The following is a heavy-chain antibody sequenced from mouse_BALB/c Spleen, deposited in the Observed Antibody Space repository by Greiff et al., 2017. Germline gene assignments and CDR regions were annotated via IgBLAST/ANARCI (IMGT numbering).Heavy chain of an antibody. J-gene: IGHJ3*01. V-gene: IGHV5-17*02. CDR1: GFTFSSFG. D-gene: IGHD1-2*01. CDR2: ISSGSSTI. Sequence: EVNVVESGGGLVQPGGSRKLSCAASGFTFSSFGMHWVRQAPEKGLEWVAYISSGSSTIYYADTVKGRFTISRDNPKNTLFLQMTSLRSEDTAMYYCARSGTTATRFAYWGQGTLVTVSA. CDR3: ARSGTTATRFAY.